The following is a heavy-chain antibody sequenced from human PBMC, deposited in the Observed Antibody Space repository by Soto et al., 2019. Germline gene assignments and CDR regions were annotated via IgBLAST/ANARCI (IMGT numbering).Heavy chain of an antibody. J-gene: IGHJ3*02. Sequence: SVKVSCKASGFTFTSSAMQWVRQARGQRLEWIGWIVVGSGNTNYAQKFQERVTITRDMSTSTAYMELSSLRSEDTAVYYCAAVTAPAYLAAFDIWGQATIVTVSS. V-gene: IGHV1-58*02. CDR3: AAVTAPAYLAAFDI. CDR2: IVVGSGNT. D-gene: IGHD6-13*01. CDR1: GFTFTSSA.